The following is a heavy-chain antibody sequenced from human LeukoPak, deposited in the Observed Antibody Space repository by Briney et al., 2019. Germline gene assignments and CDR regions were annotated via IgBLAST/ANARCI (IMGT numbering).Heavy chain of an antibody. CDR1: GFTFDDYA. CDR3: ARSARVVVTGH. V-gene: IGHV3-9*01. CDR2: ISWNSGSI. D-gene: IGHD2-21*02. J-gene: IGHJ4*02. Sequence: GRSLRLSCAASGFTFDDYAMHWVRQAPGKGLEWVSGISWNSGSIGYADSVKGRFTISRDNAKNTLYLQMNSLRAEDTAVYYCARSARVVVTGHWGQGTLVTVSS.